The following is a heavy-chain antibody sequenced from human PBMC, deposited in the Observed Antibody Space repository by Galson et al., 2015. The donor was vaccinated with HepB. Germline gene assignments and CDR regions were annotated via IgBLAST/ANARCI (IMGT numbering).Heavy chain of an antibody. V-gene: IGHV4-61*01. CDR1: GGSVSSGNYY. CDR3: ARDFFDI. CDR2: YSGST. Sequence: SETLSLTCTVSGGSVSSGNYYWNWIRQPPGKGLEWIGYYSGSTYYNPSLKSRVTISVDTSKNQFSLKLSSVTAADTAVYYCARDFFDIWGQGTMVTVSS. J-gene: IGHJ3*02.